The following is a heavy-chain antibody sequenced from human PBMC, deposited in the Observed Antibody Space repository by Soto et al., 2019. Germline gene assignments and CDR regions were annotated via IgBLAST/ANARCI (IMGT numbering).Heavy chain of an antibody. V-gene: IGHV3-9*01. Sequence: EVQLVESGGGLVQPGRSLRLSCAASGFTFDDYAMHWVRQAPGKGLEWVSGISWNSGSIGYADSVKGRFTISRDNAKNSLYLQMNSLRAEDTALYYCAIVYPLDYWGQGTLVTVSS. D-gene: IGHD2-2*01. CDR3: AIVYPLDY. CDR1: GFTFDDYA. CDR2: ISWNSGSI. J-gene: IGHJ4*02.